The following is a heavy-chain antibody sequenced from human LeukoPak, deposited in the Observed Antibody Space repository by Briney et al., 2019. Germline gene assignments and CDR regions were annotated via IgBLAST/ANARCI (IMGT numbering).Heavy chain of an antibody. D-gene: IGHD4-17*01. V-gene: IGHV4-38-2*01. CDR2: IYHSGST. J-gene: IGHJ3*02. CDR1: DFSISTGYY. CDR3: ARNATVTTRSEAFDI. Sequence: SETLSLTCAVSDFSISTGYYWGWIRQPPGKGLEWIGSIYHSGSTHYNPSLKSRITISIGTSKSQFSLELRSVTAADTAVYYCARNATVTTRSEAFDIWGQGTMLTVSS.